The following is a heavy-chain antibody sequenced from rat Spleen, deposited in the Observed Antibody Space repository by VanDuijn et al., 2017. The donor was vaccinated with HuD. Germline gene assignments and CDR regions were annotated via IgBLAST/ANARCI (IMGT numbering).Heavy chain of an antibody. CDR1: GFTFNNYW. D-gene: IGHD1-2*01. CDR2: ITNTGGST. CDR3: GKDMNYYSSYPFYVMGA. V-gene: IGHV5-31*01. Sequence: EVQLVESGGGLVQPGRSLKLSCVASGFTFNNYWMTWIRQAPGKGLEWVTSITNTGGSTYYPDSVKGRFTISRDNAENTVYLQMSSLRSEDTATYYCGKDMNYYSSYPFYVMGAWGQGTSVTVSS. J-gene: IGHJ4*01.